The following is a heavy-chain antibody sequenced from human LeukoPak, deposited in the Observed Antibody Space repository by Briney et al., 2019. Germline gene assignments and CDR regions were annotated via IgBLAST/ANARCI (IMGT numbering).Heavy chain of an antibody. CDR1: GGSISSYH. CDR2: IYYSGST. D-gene: IGHD6-13*01. CDR3: ARSRGYFDY. J-gene: IGHJ4*02. Sequence: SETLSLTCTVSGGSISSYHWSWIRQPPGKGLEWIGYIYYSGSTNYNPSLKSRVTISVDTSKNQFSLKLSSVTAADTALYYCARSRGYFDYWGQGTLVTVSS. V-gene: IGHV4-59*01.